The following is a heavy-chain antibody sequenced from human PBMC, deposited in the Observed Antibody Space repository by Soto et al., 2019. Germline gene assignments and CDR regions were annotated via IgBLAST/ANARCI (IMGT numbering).Heavy chain of an antibody. CDR1: GGSFSGYY. J-gene: IGHJ6*03. Sequence: SETLSLTCAVYGGSFSGYYWSWIRQPPGKGLEWIGEINHSGSTNYNPSLKSRVTISVDTSKNQFSLKLSSVTAADTAVYYCARGREDYDFWSGYYPGRYYYYMDVWGKGTTVTVSS. D-gene: IGHD3-3*01. CDR2: INHSGST. V-gene: IGHV4-34*01. CDR3: ARGREDYDFWSGYYPGRYYYYMDV.